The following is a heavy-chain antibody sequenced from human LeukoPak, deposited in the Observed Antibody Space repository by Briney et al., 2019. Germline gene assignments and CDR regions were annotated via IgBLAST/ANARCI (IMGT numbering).Heavy chain of an antibody. CDR2: ISGSGGST. J-gene: IGHJ4*02. Sequence: PGGSLRLSCAASGFTFSSYAMSWVRQAPGKGLEWVSAISGSGGSTYYADSVKGRFTISRDNSKNTLYLQMNSPRAEDTAVYYCAKVGNIVATIPLDYWGQGTLVTVSS. CDR1: GFTFSSYA. CDR3: AKVGNIVATIPLDY. V-gene: IGHV3-23*01. D-gene: IGHD5-12*01.